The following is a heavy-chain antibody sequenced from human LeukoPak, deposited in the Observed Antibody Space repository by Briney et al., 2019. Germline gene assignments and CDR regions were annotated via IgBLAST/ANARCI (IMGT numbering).Heavy chain of an antibody. CDR3: ATNQWLAPPPDS. V-gene: IGHV3-74*01. Sequence: GGSLRLSCAASGFTFSKYWMLWVRQAPGKGLESVSRINTDGTVTTYADSVKGRFTVSRDNADNTMFLKMNSVTDEDTDVYYCATNQWLAPPPDSWGQGTPVTVSS. J-gene: IGHJ4*02. CDR2: INTDGTVT. D-gene: IGHD6-19*01. CDR1: GFTFSKYW.